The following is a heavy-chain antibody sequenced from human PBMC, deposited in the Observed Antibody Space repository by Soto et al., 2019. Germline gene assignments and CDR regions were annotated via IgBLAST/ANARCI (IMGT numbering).Heavy chain of an antibody. CDR2: IYHSGST. CDR3: ARGMTKVTTFDY. V-gene: IGHV4-30-2*01. CDR1: GGSISSGGYS. J-gene: IGHJ4*02. Sequence: SETLSLTCAVSGGSISSGGYSWSWIRQPPGKGLEWIGYIYHSGSTYYNPSLKSRVTISVDRSKNQFSLKLSSVTAADTAVYYWARGMTKVTTFDYGGRETLVTVSS. D-gene: IGHD4-4*01.